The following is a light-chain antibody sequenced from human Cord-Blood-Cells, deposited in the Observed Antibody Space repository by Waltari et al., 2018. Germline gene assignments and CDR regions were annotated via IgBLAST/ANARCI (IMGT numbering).Light chain of an antibody. CDR3: SSYAGSNSYV. V-gene: IGLV2-8*01. J-gene: IGLJ1*01. Sequence: QSALTQPPSASGSPGQSVTISCTGTSSDVGGSNYVSWYQQPPGKAPKLMIYAVSKRPSGVPDRFSGSKSGNTASLTVSGLQAEDEADYYCSSYAGSNSYVFGTGTKVTVL. CDR2: AVS. CDR1: SSDVGGSNY.